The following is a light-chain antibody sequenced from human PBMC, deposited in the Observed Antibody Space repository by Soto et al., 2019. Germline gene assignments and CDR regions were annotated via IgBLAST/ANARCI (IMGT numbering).Light chain of an antibody. CDR3: QQGSSWPLT. CDR1: QSVTSY. CDR2: DAS. Sequence: EIVLTQSPATLSLSPGERATLSCWASQSVTSYLAWYQQKPGQAPRLLIYDASNRATGIPARFSGSGSGTDFTLTISSLEPEDFAVYYCQQGSSWPLTFGGGTKVEIK. J-gene: IGKJ4*01. V-gene: IGKV3-11*01.